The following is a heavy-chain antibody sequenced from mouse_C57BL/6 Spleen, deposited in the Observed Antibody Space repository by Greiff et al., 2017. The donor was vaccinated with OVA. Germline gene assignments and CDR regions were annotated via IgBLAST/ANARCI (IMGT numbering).Heavy chain of an antibody. CDR3: ARGHLYDGYIAY. Sequence: QVQLQQPGAELVRPGSSVKLSCKASGYTFTSYWMDWVKQRPGQGLEWIGNIYPSDSETHYTQTFKDKATLTVDKSSSTAYMQLSSLTSEDSAVYYCARGHLYDGYIAYWGQGTLVTVSA. V-gene: IGHV1-61*01. D-gene: IGHD2-3*01. CDR1: GYTFTSYW. CDR2: IYPSDSET. J-gene: IGHJ3*01.